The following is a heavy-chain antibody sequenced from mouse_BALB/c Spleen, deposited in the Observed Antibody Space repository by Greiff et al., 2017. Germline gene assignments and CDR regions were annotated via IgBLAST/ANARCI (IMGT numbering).Heavy chain of an antibody. CDR3: AREGGTGGFAY. Sequence: VQLQQSGAELVKPGASVKLSCKASGYTFTSYWMHWVKQRPGQGLEWIGEINPSNGRTNYNEKFKSKATLTVDKSSSTAYMQLSSLTSEDSAVYYCAREGGTGGFAYWGQGTLVTVSA. CDR1: GYTFTSYW. D-gene: IGHD4-1*01. V-gene: IGHV1S81*02. CDR2: INPSNGRT. J-gene: IGHJ3*01.